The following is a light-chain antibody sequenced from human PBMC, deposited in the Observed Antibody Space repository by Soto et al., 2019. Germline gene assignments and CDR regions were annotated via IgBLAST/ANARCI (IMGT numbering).Light chain of an antibody. Sequence: QSVLTQPASVSGSPGQSITISCTGTSSDVGGYNYVSWYQQQPGKAPKLMIYDVSNRPSGVSNRFSSSKSGNTASLTNSGLQAEDESDYYCSSYTGSSTHVFGTGTKVTVL. J-gene: IGLJ1*01. CDR2: DVS. CDR3: SSYTGSSTHV. V-gene: IGLV2-14*03. CDR1: SSDVGGYNY.